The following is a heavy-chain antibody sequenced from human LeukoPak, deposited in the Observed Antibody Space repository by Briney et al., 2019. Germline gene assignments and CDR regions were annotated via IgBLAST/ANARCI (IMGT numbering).Heavy chain of an antibody. CDR3: AKARDSTSSLKGGNFDY. Sequence: GASVKVSCKASGYTFTSYGISWVRQAPGQGLEWMGWISAYNGNTNYAQKLQGRVTMTTDTSTSTAYMELRSLRSDDTAVYYCAKARDSTSSLKGGNFDYWGQGTLVTVSS. CDR1: GYTFTSYG. D-gene: IGHD2-2*01. J-gene: IGHJ4*02. V-gene: IGHV1-18*01. CDR2: ISAYNGNT.